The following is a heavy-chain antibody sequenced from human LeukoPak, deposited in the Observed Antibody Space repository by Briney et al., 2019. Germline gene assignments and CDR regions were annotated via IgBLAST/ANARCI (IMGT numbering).Heavy chain of an antibody. CDR2: ISGGGGST. Sequence: SGFXXSXYTMSWVRQAPGKGLEWVSAISGGGGSTYYADSVKGRFTISRDNSKNTLYLQMNSLRAEDTAVYYCAKEGRRYSYGTNFDYWGQGTLVTVSS. CDR3: AKEGRRYSYGTNFDY. J-gene: IGHJ4*02. D-gene: IGHD5-18*01. CDR1: GFXXSXYT. V-gene: IGHV3-23*01.